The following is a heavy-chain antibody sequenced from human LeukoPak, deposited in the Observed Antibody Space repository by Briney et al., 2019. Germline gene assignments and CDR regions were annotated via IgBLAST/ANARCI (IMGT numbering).Heavy chain of an antibody. J-gene: IGHJ5*02. D-gene: IGHD6-13*01. Sequence: ASVKVSCKASGYTFTSYAMHWVRQAPGQRLEWMGWINAGNGNTKYSQEFQGRVTITRDTSASTAYMELSSLRSEDTAVYYCARDPFGIAAGTTHWFDPWGQGTLVTVSS. CDR2: INAGNGNT. V-gene: IGHV1-3*03. CDR3: ARDPFGIAAGTTHWFDP. CDR1: GYTFTSYA.